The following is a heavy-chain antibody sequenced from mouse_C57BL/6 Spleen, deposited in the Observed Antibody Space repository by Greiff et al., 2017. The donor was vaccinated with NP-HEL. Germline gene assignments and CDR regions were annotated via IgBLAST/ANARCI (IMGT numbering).Heavy chain of an antibody. D-gene: IGHD2-3*01. V-gene: IGHV10-1*01. CDR3: VRGYDGYLWFAY. Sequence: EVQVVESGGGLVQPKGSLKLSCAASGFSFNTYAMNWVRQAPGKGLEWVARIRSKSNNYATYYADSVKDRFTISRDDSESMLYLQMNNLKTEDTAMYYCVRGYDGYLWFAYWGQGTLVTVSA. J-gene: IGHJ3*01. CDR2: IRSKSNNYAT. CDR1: GFSFNTYA.